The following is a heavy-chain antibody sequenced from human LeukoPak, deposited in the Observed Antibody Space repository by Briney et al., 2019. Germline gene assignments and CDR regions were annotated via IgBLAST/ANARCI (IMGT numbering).Heavy chain of an antibody. Sequence: PGGSLRLSCAASGFTFSNAWMSWVRQAPGKGLEWVGRVKTKTDGGTTDYAAPVKGRFTMLRDESKNTLYLQMNSLKTEDTANYYCTTDWSHYDYIWGSNRYGTFDIWGQGTMVTVSS. V-gene: IGHV3-15*01. CDR1: GFTFSNAW. CDR2: VKTKTDGGTT. D-gene: IGHD3-16*02. J-gene: IGHJ3*02. CDR3: TTDWSHYDYIWGSNRYGTFDI.